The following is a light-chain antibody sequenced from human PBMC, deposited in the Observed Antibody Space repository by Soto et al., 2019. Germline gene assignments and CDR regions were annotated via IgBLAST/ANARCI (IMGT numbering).Light chain of an antibody. CDR3: HQYDTSPKT. J-gene: IGKJ1*01. V-gene: IGKV3-20*01. Sequence: EIVLTQSPGTLSLSPGERATLSCRASQSVSSSYLAWYQHKPGQAPRLLIYGVSSRATGIPDRFSGSGSGTHFTRTISRLEPEDFAVYYCHQYDTSPKTFGQGTKVEIK. CDR2: GVS. CDR1: QSVSSSY.